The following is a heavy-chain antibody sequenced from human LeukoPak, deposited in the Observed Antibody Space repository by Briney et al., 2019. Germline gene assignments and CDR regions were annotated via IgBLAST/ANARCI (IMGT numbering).Heavy chain of an antibody. J-gene: IGHJ2*01. CDR3: TREDNWYFDL. CDR1: GFTFSSYA. CDR2: VSTDSTYT. V-gene: IGHV3-21*05. Sequence: PGGSLRLSCAASGFTFSSYATNWVRQAPGKGLEWLSYVSTDSTYTNYADSVKGRFTISRDNAKSSLYLQLNSLTAEDTAVYYCTREDNWYFDLWGRGTLVTVSS.